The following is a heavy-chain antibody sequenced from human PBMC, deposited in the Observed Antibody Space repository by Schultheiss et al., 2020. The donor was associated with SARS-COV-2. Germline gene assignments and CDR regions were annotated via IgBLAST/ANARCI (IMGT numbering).Heavy chain of an antibody. J-gene: IGHJ4*02. Sequence: SQTLSLTCTVSGGSISSGGYYWSWIRQHPGKGLEWIGYIYYSGSTNYNPSLKSRVTISVDTSKNQFSLKLSSVTAADTAVYYCAVVNSLRGVDYWGQGTLVTVSS. CDR1: GGSISSGGYY. CDR2: IYYSGST. D-gene: IGHD4-23*01. V-gene: IGHV4-61*08. CDR3: AVVNSLRGVDY.